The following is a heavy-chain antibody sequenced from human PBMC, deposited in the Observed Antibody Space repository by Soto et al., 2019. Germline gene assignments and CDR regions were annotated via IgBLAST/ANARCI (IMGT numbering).Heavy chain of an antibody. CDR3: ARGPGGPDGPGDY. Sequence: GASVKVSGKASGYTFTIYAMHWVRQAPGQRLEWMGWINAGNGNTKYSQKFQGRVTITRDTSASTAYMELSSLRSEDTAVYYCARGPGGPDGPGDYWGQGTLVTVSS. V-gene: IGHV1-3*01. CDR1: GYTFTIYA. J-gene: IGHJ4*02. D-gene: IGHD2-15*01. CDR2: INAGNGNT.